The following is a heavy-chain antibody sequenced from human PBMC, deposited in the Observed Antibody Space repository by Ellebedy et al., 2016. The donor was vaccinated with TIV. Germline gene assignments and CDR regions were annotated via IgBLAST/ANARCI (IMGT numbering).Heavy chain of an antibody. J-gene: IGHJ4*02. D-gene: IGHD3-16*01. V-gene: IGHV3-23*01. Sequence: ETLSLTCAASGFTFSSYAVSWVRQAPGKGLEWVSAISASGGSTYYADSVKGRFTISRDKSKNTLYLQMNSLRAEDTAVYYCAKDGGYGYFDYWGQGTLVTVSS. CDR3: AKDGGYGYFDY. CDR1: GFTFSSYA. CDR2: ISASGGST.